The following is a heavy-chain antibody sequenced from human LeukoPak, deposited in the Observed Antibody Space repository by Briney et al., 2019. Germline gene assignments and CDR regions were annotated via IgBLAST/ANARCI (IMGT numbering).Heavy chain of an antibody. CDR3: ARPPGGCSSTSCLSFDY. CDR1: GYTFTGYY. V-gene: IGHV1-2*02. D-gene: IGHD2-2*01. Sequence: VASVKVSCKASGYTFTGYYMHWVRQAPGQGLEWMGWINPNSGGTNYAQKFQGRVTMTRDTSISTAYMELSRLRSDDTAVYYCARPPGGCSSTSCLSFDYWGQGTLVTVSS. CDR2: INPNSGGT. J-gene: IGHJ4*02.